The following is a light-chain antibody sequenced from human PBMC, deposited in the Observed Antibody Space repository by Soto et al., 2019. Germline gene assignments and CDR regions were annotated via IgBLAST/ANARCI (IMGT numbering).Light chain of an antibody. CDR2: EGN. Sequence: QSVLTQPDSVSGSPGQSITISCTASSSHIGSSNLVSWYQHHSGKAPKLIIYEGNKRPSGVSNRFSGSKSGKTASLTISGLQAEDEGTYYCCSYAGSSPLYVFGTGTKVTVL. J-gene: IGLJ1*01. V-gene: IGLV2-23*01. CDR3: CSYAGSSPLYV. CDR1: SSHIGSSNL.